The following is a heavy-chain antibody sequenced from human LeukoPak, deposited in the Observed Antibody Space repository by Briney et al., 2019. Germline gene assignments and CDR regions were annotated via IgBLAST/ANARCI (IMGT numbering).Heavy chain of an antibody. CDR3: ARRNSVTVAFDY. Sequence: PSETLSLTCAVSGYSISSGYYWGWIRQPPGKGLEWIGSIYHSGSTNYNPSLKSRVTISVDTSKNQFSLKLSSVTAADTAVYYCARRNSVTVAFDYWGQGTLVTVSS. J-gene: IGHJ4*02. CDR2: IYHSGST. CDR1: GYSISSGYY. D-gene: IGHD1-14*01. V-gene: IGHV4-38-2*01.